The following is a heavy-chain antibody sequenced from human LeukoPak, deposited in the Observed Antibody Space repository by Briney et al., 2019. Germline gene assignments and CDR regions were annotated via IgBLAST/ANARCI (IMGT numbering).Heavy chain of an antibody. V-gene: IGHV3-21*01. Sequence: GGSLRLSCAASGFTFSSYSMNWVRQAPGKGLEWVSSISSSSSYIYYADSVKGRFTISRDNAKNSLYLQMNSLRAEDTAVYYCASGYGSGSYMPDYWGQGTLVTVSS. CDR3: ASGYGSGSYMPDY. J-gene: IGHJ4*02. D-gene: IGHD3-10*01. CDR1: GFTFSSYS. CDR2: ISSSSSYI.